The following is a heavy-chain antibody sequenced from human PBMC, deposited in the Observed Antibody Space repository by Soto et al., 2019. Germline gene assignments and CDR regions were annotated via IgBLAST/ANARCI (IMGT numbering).Heavy chain of an antibody. CDR3: ARSLPGGTVFYMDI. J-gene: IGHJ6*03. Sequence: QLQLRESGPGLVQPAQTLSLTCTVAGGSITGGFSYWTWVRQHPGKGLEWVGHIYYSGTAYYNPYLQSRVALSVDPTQNRFSLKLSSVTGAETAIYFCARSLPGGTVFYMDIWGEGTTVTVSS. CDR1: GGSITGGFSY. V-gene: IGHV4-31*03. CDR2: IYYSGTA. D-gene: IGHD1-26*01.